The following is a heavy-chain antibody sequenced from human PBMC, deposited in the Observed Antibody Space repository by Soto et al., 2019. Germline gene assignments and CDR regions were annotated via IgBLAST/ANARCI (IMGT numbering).Heavy chain of an antibody. CDR1: GGSFSSDS. J-gene: IGHJ3*01. Sequence: NVSCETSGGSFSSDSINWVRQAPGQGLEWMGTFIPSFDTPNYAQKFQGRVTFTADKSTRTAYMELSSLRSEDTALYYCARETADV. CDR3: ARETADV. CDR2: FIPSFDTP. V-gene: IGHV1-69*06.